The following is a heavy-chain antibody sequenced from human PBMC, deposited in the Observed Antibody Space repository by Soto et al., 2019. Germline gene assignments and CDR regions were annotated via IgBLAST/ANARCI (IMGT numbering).Heavy chain of an antibody. CDR3: ARGSYSSSFYGMYV. CDR1: GFTVSSNY. Sequence: PGGSLRLSCAASGFTVSSNYMSWVRQAPGKGLEWVSVIYSGGSTYYADSVKGRFTISRDNSKNTLYLHMNSLRAEDTAVYYCARGSYSSSFYGMYVWGQGTTVTVSS. V-gene: IGHV3-53*01. CDR2: IYSGGST. J-gene: IGHJ6*02. D-gene: IGHD6-6*01.